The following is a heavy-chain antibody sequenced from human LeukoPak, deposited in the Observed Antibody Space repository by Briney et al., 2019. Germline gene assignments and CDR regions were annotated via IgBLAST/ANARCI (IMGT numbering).Heavy chain of an antibody. V-gene: IGHV4-38-2*02. J-gene: IGHJ5*02. Sequence: SETLSLTCTVSGYSISSGYYWGWIRQPPGKGLEWIGSIYHSGSTYYNPSLKSRVTISVDTSKNQFSLKLSSVTAADTAVYYCARGRDIVVVVAAKAPRVWFDPWGQGTLVTVSS. CDR3: ARGRDIVVVVAAKAPRVWFDP. CDR2: IYHSGST. D-gene: IGHD2-15*01. CDR1: GYSISSGYY.